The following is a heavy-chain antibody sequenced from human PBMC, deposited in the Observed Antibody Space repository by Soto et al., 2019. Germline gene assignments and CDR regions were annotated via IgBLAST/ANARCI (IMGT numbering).Heavy chain of an antibody. CDR2: ISYDGSNK. Sequence: HPGGSLRLSCAASGFTFISYAMHWVRRAPGKGLEWVAVISYDGSNKYYADSVKGRFTISRDNSKNTLYLQMNSLRAEDTAVYYCARERGLGSYPIYYYYGMDVWGQVTTAT. J-gene: IGHJ6*02. D-gene: IGHD3-10*01. CDR1: GFTFISYA. V-gene: IGHV3-30-3*01. CDR3: ARERGLGSYPIYYYYGMDV.